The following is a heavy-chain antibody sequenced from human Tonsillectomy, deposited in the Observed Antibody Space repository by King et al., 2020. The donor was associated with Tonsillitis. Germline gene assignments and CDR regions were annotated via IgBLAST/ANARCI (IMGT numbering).Heavy chain of an antibody. CDR2: IIPIFGTA. Sequence: VQLVESGAEVKKPGSSVKVSCKASGGTFSSYAISWVRQAPGQGLEWMGGIIPIFGTANYAQKFQGRVTITADESTSTAYMELSSLRSEETAVYYCASPPGGAAAGTFDYWGQGTLVTVSS. CDR3: ASPPGGAAAGTFDY. D-gene: IGHD6-13*01. J-gene: IGHJ4*02. V-gene: IGHV1-69*01. CDR1: GGTFSSYA.